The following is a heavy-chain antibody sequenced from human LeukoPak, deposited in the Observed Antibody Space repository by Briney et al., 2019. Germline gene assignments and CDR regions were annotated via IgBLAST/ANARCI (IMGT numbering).Heavy chain of an antibody. CDR1: GFTFSNYG. CDR3: AGGILRYFDWFDAFDI. Sequence: WGSLSLSCAASGFTFSNYGMLWVRQAPGKGLEWVAFIRCDGSNKYYADSVKGRFTISRDNSKNTLYLQMNSLRPEDTAVYYCAGGILRYFDWFDAFDIWGQGTMVPVSS. D-gene: IGHD3-9*01. J-gene: IGHJ3*02. V-gene: IGHV3-30*02. CDR2: IRCDGSNK.